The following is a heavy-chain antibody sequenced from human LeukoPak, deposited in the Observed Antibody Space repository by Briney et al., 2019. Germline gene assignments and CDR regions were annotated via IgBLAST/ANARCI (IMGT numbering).Heavy chain of an antibody. CDR2: IYYSGST. V-gene: IGHV4-59*08. J-gene: IGHJ3*02. Sequence: PSETLSLTCTVSGGSISSYYWSWIRQPPGKGLEWIGYIYYSGSTNYNPSLKSRVTISVDTSKNQFSLRLSSVTAADTAVYYCARGRGEVVVAAWDAFDIWGQGTMVTVSS. D-gene: IGHD2-15*01. CDR1: GGSISSYY. CDR3: ARGRGEVVVAAWDAFDI.